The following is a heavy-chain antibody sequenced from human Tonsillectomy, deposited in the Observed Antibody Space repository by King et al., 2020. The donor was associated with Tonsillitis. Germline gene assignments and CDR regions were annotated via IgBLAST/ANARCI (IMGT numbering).Heavy chain of an antibody. J-gene: IGHJ4*02. D-gene: IGHD3-10*01. CDR2: IYSGGST. CDR1: GFTVSSNY. Sequence: VQLVESGGGLIQPGGSLRLSCAASGFTVSSNYMNWVRQAPGKGLEWVSVIYSGGSTYYADSVKGRFSISRDNSKNTLYLQMNSLRAEDTAVYYCARAYYGSGFPDYWGQGTLVTVSS. V-gene: IGHV3-53*01. CDR3: ARAYYGSGFPDY.